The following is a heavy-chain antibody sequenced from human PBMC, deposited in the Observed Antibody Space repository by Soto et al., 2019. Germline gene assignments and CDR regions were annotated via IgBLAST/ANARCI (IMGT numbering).Heavy chain of an antibody. D-gene: IGHD3-22*01. Sequence: SETLSLTCTVSGGSVSSGSYYWSWIRQPPGKGLEWIGCIHYSGSTNYNPSLKSRVTISVDTSKNQFSLKLSSVTAADTAVYYCASEGDSSGYHPMDVWGQGTTVTVSS. J-gene: IGHJ6*02. V-gene: IGHV4-61*01. CDR2: IHYSGST. CDR1: GGSVSSGSYY. CDR3: ASEGDSSGYHPMDV.